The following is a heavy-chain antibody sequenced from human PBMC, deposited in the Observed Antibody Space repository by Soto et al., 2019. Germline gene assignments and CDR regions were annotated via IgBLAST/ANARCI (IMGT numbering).Heavy chain of an antibody. CDR3: ARGGDVNYYHGMDV. CDR1: GYTFTSYG. V-gene: IGHV1-18*01. J-gene: IGHJ6*02. CDR2: ISAYNGKT. Sequence: QVKWVQSGGEVKKPGASVKLSSTASGYTFTSYGISWVRQAPGQGLEWMGWISAYNGKTNYAQNVQGRVTMTTDTSTRTAYMDLRSLRSDDTAVYYCARGGDVNYYHGMDVWGQGTTVTVSS. D-gene: IGHD5-12*01.